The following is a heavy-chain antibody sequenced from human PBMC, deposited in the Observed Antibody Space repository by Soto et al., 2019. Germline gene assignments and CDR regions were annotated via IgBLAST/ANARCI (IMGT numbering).Heavy chain of an antibody. V-gene: IGHV4-31*03. CDR2: IYYSGST. D-gene: IGHD6-13*01. J-gene: IGHJ4*02. Sequence: SETLSLTCTVSGGSISSGGYYWSWIRQHPGKGLEWIGYIYYSGSTYYNPSLKSRVTISVDTSKNQISLKLSSVTAADTAVYYCAREGDSSRPYYFDYWGQGTLVTVSS. CDR1: GGSISSGGYY. CDR3: AREGDSSRPYYFDY.